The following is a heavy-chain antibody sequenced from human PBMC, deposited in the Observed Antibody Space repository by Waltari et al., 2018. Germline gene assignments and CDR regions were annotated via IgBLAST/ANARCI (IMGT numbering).Heavy chain of an antibody. D-gene: IGHD2-2*01. CDR1: GGSFSGYS. V-gene: IGHV4-34*01. Sequence: VQLQQWGAGLLKPSEPLSLPCAVYGGSFSGYSWSWFRQPPGKGLEWIGEINHRERTNHNPSLKRRGTITVDTSKNQCSLKLSAVAAADTAVYYCARGTRAGYQVYVWGQGTTVTVSS. CDR3: ARGTRAGYQVYV. CDR2: INHRERT. J-gene: IGHJ6*02.